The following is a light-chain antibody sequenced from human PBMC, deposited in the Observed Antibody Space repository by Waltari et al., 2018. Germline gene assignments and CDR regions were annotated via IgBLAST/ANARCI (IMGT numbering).Light chain of an antibody. J-gene: IGKJ1*01. CDR2: GAS. V-gene: IGKV3-20*01. CDR3: QHYLRLPVT. CDR1: QSVSRA. Sequence: EIVLTQSPGTPSLSPGERATVSCTTSQSVSRALAWYQQKPGQAPRLLIYGASTSATGIPDRFSGSGSGTDFSLTISKLEPDDFAVYYCQHYLRLPVTFDQGTTVEI.